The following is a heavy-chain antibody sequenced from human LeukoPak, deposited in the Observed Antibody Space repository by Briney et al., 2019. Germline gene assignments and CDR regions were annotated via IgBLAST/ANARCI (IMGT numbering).Heavy chain of an antibody. V-gene: IGHV4-34*01. CDR1: GVSLRGYN. Sequence: SETLSLTCSVDGVSLRGYNWNWIRQSPGKGLEWIGEINYSGSITYTNPSLQSRVTISVDTSKNHSSLKLSSVTVADTAIYYCARSGLTGMRQYARKNDYYYGMEVWGQGATVIVSS. D-gene: IGHD1-1*01. CDR2: INYSGSIT. J-gene: IGHJ6*02. CDR3: ARSGLTGMRQYARKNDYYYGMEV.